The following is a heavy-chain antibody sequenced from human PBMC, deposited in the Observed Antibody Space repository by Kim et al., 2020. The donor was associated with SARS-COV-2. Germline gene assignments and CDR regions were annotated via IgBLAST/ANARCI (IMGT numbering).Heavy chain of an antibody. D-gene: IGHD3-22*01. CDR3: AGEWADYASSGFDF. CDR2: ISTDGNT. V-gene: IGHV3-30*04. CDR1: GFIFSSHA. Sequence: GGSLRLSCAASGFIFSSHAMHWVRQAPGKGLEWVAIISTDGNTLYTASVKGRFTISRDNSKNTLFLQLSSLSPEDTAVYYCAGEWADYASSGFDFWGQGTRVIVSP. J-gene: IGHJ4*02.